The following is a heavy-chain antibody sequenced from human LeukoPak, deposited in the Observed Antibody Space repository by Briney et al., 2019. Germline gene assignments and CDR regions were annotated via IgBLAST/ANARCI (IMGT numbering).Heavy chain of an antibody. V-gene: IGHV3-7*03. D-gene: IGHD2-15*01. CDR1: GFTFSSYW. CDR2: IKQDGSEK. CDR3: ARDLDIVVVVAAGAFDI. J-gene: IGHJ3*02. Sequence: GGSLRLSCAASGFTFSSYWMSWVRQAPGKGLEWVANIKQDGSEKYYVDSVKGRFTISRDNAKNSLYLQMSSLRSEDTAVYYCARDLDIVVVVAAGAFDIWGQGTMVTVSS.